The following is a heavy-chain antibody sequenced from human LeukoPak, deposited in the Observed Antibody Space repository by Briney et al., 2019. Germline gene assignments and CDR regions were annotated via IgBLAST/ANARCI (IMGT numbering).Heavy chain of an antibody. D-gene: IGHD4-17*01. Sequence: GPSLTLSCPASGPTFSSQWMSCVRQPPRKGLEWAASIKQGGSEKYYADSVKGRLTVSRDNAKNSLYLQMNSLRADDTTVYYCGRGPNYGDRVDYIDSWGEGTKVTVSS. CDR1: GPTFSSQW. J-gene: IGHJ4*02. V-gene: IGHV3-7*01. CDR2: IKQGGSEK. CDR3: GRGPNYGDRVDYIDS.